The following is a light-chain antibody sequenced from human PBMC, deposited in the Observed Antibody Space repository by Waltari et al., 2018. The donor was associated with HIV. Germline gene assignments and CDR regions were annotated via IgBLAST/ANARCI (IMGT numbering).Light chain of an antibody. V-gene: IGLV1-44*01. CDR1: RSTLGRNS. CDR2: GNS. CDR3: AFCDDSLNGFV. J-gene: IGLJ2*01. Sequence: SVLTQPPSASGTPGRRVTIYCSGSRSTLGRNSVTLYQQLPGTAPKLLIYGNSQWPSGVPDRFSCSKSGTSASLAISGLQSEDEAHYYCAFCDDSLNGFVFGGGTKLTVL.